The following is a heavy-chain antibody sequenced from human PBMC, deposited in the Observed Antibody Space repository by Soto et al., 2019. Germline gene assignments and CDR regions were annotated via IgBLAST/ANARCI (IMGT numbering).Heavy chain of an antibody. D-gene: IGHD3-3*01. Sequence: ASVKVSCKASGYTFTSYYMHWVRQAPGQGLEWMGIINPSVGSTSYAQKFQGRVTMTRDTSTSTVYMEMSSLRSEDTAVYYCARDPIQRASYGSFFISWGQGTLVTVSS. CDR2: INPSVGST. V-gene: IGHV1-46*01. CDR3: ARDPIQRASYGSFFIS. J-gene: IGHJ5*02. CDR1: GYTFTSYY.